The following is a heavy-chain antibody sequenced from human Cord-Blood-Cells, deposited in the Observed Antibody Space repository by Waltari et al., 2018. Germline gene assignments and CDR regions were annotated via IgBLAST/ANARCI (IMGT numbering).Heavy chain of an antibody. CDR1: GFTFSNAW. D-gene: IGHD7-27*01. Sequence: EVQLVESGGGLVKPGGSLRLSCAASGFTFSNAWMSWVRQAPGKGLGWVVRSKSKTEGGTTDYVAPVKGRFTISRDDSKNTRYLQMNSLKTEDTAVYYCTTDSQVANWGPTRAIDYWGQGTLVTVSS. CDR2: SKSKTEGGTT. V-gene: IGHV3-15*01. J-gene: IGHJ4*02. CDR3: TTDSQVANWGPTRAIDY.